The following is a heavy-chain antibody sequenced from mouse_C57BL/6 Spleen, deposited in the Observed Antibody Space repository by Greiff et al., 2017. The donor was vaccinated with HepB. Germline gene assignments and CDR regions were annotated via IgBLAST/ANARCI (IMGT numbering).Heavy chain of an antibody. D-gene: IGHD1-1*01. CDR2: ISSGSSTI. CDR3: ARLIETTVVEDYYAMDY. CDR1: GFTFSDYG. Sequence: EVKVVESGGGLVKPGGSLKLSCAASGFTFSDYGMHWVRQAPEKGLEWVAYISSGSSTIYYADKVKGRFTISRDNAKNTRFMQMTSLRSEDTAMYYCARLIETTVVEDYYAMDYWGQGTSVTVSS. J-gene: IGHJ4*01. V-gene: IGHV5-17*01.